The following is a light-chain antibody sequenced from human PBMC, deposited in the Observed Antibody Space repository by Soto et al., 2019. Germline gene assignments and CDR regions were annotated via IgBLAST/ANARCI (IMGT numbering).Light chain of an antibody. V-gene: IGLV3-25*01. Sequence: YALTQPPSVSVSPGQTARMTCSGDALPKQYAYWYQQKPGHAPVVVIYKDNERPSGIPERFSGSTSGTTVTLTISGVQAEDEADYFCQSSDSSGRYPYVFGTGTKV. CDR1: ALPKQY. J-gene: IGLJ1*01. CDR3: QSSDSSGRYPYV. CDR2: KDN.